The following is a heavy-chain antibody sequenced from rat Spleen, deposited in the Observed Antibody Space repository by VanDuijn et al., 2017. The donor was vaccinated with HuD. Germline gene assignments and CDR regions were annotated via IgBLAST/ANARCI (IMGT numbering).Heavy chain of an antibody. Sequence: EVQLVESGGGLVQPGRSLKLSCAASGFTFSDYNMAWVRQAPKKGLEWVATIIYDGSRTYYRDSVKGRFTISRDNAKSTLYLQMDSLRSEDTATYYCATPTPGIPFTYWGQGTLVTVSS. CDR3: ATPTPGIPFTY. D-gene: IGHD1-4*01. J-gene: IGHJ3*01. CDR2: IIYDGSRT. V-gene: IGHV5S10*01. CDR1: GFTFSDYN.